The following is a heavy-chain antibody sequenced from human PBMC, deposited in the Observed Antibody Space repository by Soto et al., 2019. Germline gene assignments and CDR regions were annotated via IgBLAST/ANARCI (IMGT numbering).Heavy chain of an antibody. Sequence: QVQLVQSGAEVKKPGSSVKVSCKASGVTFSSYIITWARQAPGQGLEWMGRIIPIPGITTYAQKFQGRITISADKSPSTAYMELSSLSSEDTAVYYCARGRLSVALYYFDSWGQGTLVTVSS. V-gene: IGHV1-69*02. CDR1: GVTFSSYI. D-gene: IGHD3-3*02. CDR3: ARGRLSVALYYFDS. CDR2: IIPIPGIT. J-gene: IGHJ4*02.